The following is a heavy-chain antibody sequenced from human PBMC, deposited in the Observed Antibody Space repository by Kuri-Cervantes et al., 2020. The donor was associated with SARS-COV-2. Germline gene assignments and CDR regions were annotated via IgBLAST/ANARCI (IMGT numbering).Heavy chain of an antibody. CDR2: IYHSGST. CDR3: ASRYSKTKRDAFDI. CDR1: GYSISSGYY. Sequence: SETLSLTCAVSGYSISSGYYWGWIRQPPGKGLEWIGSIYHSGSTHYNPSLKSRATISVDTSKNQFSLKLSSVTAADTAVYYCASRYSKTKRDAFDIWGQGTMVTVSS. V-gene: IGHV4-38-2*01. D-gene: IGHD6-13*01. J-gene: IGHJ3*02.